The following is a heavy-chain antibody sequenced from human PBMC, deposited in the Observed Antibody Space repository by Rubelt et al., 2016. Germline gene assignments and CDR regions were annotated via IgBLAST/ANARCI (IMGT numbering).Heavy chain of an antibody. V-gene: IGHV3-7*01. CDR3: ARDLGWNYDH. Sequence: EVQLVESGGGLVQPGGSLRLSCAASGFTFSSYWMSWVRQAPGKGLEWVANIKQDGSEKYYVDSVKGRFTIARDNAKTSLYLQMNRLRAEDTAVYYCARDLGWNYDHWGQGSLSSSPQ. J-gene: IGHJ5*02. CDR1: GFTFSSYW. CDR2: IKQDGSEK. D-gene: IGHD1-7*01.